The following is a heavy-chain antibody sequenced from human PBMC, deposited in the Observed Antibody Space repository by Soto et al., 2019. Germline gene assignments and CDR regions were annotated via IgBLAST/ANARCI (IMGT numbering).Heavy chain of an antibody. V-gene: IGHV3-33*01. D-gene: IGHD3-3*01. CDR3: ARVYYDFWSGYSYYGMDV. J-gene: IGHJ6*02. Sequence: GGSLRLSCAASGFTFSSYGMHWVRQAPGKGLEWVAVIWYDGSNKYYADSVKGRFTISRDNSKNTLYLQMNSLRAEDTAVYYCARVYYDFWSGYSYYGMDVWGQGTTVTVSS. CDR1: GFTFSSYG. CDR2: IWYDGSNK.